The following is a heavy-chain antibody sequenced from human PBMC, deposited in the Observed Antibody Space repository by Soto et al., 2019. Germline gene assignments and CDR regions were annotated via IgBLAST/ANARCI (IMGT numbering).Heavy chain of an antibody. CDR1: GGTFKNYL. Sequence: QLHLVQSGAEVKKPGSSVNVSGKASGGTFKNYLFSWVLQAPGQGLEWRGVVFPIFGTTKYARRFQGRVTITADASTSTVYMELSGLTSEDTAVYLCARDLEFMNENISHFDYWSEGTMVTVSS. D-gene: IGHD3-16*01. CDR3: ARDLEFMNENISHFDY. V-gene: IGHV1-69*01. J-gene: IGHJ4*02. CDR2: VFPIFGTT.